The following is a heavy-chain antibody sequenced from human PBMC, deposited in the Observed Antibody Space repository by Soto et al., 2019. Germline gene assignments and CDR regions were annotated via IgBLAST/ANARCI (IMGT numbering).Heavy chain of an antibody. CDR2: IWYDGSNK. Sequence: QVQLVESGGGVVQPGRSLRLSCAASGFTFSSYGMHWVRQAPGQGLEWVAVIWYDGSNKYYADSVKGRFAISRDNSKNTLYLQMNSLRAEDTAVYYCARNLGSYYGGGYYYGMDVWGQGTTVTVSS. D-gene: IGHD1-26*01. CDR1: GFTFSSYG. V-gene: IGHV3-33*01. CDR3: ARNLGSYYGGGYYYGMDV. J-gene: IGHJ6*02.